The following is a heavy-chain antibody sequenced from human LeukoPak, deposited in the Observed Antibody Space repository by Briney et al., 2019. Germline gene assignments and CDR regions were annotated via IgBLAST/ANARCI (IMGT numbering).Heavy chain of an antibody. CDR1: GYTFTSYG. V-gene: IGHV1-18*01. CDR3: ARDLLVVVPAAISGSNI. D-gene: IGHD2-2*01. Sequence: ASVKVSCKASGYTFTSYGISWVRQAPGQGLEWMGWISAYNGNTNYAQELQGRVTMTTDTSTSTAYMELRSLRSDDTAVYHCARDLLVVVPAAISGSNIWGQGTMVTVSS. J-gene: IGHJ3*02. CDR2: ISAYNGNT.